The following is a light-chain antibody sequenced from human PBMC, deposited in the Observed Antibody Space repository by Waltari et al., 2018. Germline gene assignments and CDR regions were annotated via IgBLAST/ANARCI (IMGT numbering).Light chain of an antibody. J-gene: IGLJ2*01. CDR3: NSRDTSGSHLPI. CDR2: AKS. CDR1: SLRPYF. V-gene: IGLV3-19*01. Sequence: SSELTQDPAVSVALGQTVRITCQGDSLRPYFASWYQQKPGQAPLLVIYAKSNRPSGIPDRFSGSSSGNTASLTIPGAQAEDEADYYCNSRDTSGSHLPIFGGGTKLTVL.